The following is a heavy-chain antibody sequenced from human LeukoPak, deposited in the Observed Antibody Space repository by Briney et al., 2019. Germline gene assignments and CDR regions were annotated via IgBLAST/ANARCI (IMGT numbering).Heavy chain of an antibody. CDR2: FDPEDGET. D-gene: IGHD1-26*01. CDR1: GYALTELS. Sequence: ASVKVSCEVSGYALTELSMHWVRQAPGKGLEWMGGFDPEDGETIYAQKFQGRVTMTEDTSTDTAYMELSSLRSEDTAVYYCATVSLKGLLGAFDIWGQGTMVTVSS. V-gene: IGHV1-24*01. CDR3: ATVSLKGLLGAFDI. J-gene: IGHJ3*02.